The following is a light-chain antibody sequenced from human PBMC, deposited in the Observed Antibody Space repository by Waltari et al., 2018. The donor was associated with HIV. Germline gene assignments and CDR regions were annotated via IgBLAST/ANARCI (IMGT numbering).Light chain of an antibody. V-gene: IGLV1-40*01. CDR2: ANT. Sequence: QSVLTQPPPVSGAPGQRVTISCSRGSSNLGSGNDVHCYQQFPGTAPKVLIYANTNRPSGVPDRFSGSKSGYSASLVITGLQAEDDADYYCQSYDSSLSGWVFGGGTKLTVL. J-gene: IGLJ3*02. CDR1: SSNLGSGND. CDR3: QSYDSSLSGWV.